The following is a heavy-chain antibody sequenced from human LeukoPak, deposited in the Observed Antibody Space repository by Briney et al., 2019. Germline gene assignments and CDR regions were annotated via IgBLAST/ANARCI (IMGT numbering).Heavy chain of an antibody. CDR2: IYTSGST. Sequence: PSQNLSLTCTVSGGSISSYYRSWIRQPAGKGLEWLGRIYTSGSTNYNASLESRVTMSVDTSKTPFSLKLSSVTAADTAVYYCARDRGLAKCQPSGWFDPWGQGTLVTVSS. V-gene: IGHV4-4*07. CDR1: GGSISSYY. CDR3: ARDRGLAKCQPSGWFDP. J-gene: IGHJ5*02. D-gene: IGHD3-10*01.